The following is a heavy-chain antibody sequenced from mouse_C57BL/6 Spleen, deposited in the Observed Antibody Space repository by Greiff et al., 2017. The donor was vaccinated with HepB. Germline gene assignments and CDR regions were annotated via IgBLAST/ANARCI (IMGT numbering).Heavy chain of an antibody. CDR3: ARWEPYDYDEGFAY. CDR2: INPNYGTT. CDR1: GYSFTDYN. Sequence: QLQESGPELVKPGASVKISCKASGYSFTDYNMNWVKQSNGKSLEWIGVINPNYGTTSYNQKFKGKATLTVDQSSSTAYMQLNSLTSEDSAVYYCARWEPYDYDEGFAYWGQGTLVTVSA. J-gene: IGHJ3*01. D-gene: IGHD2-4*01. V-gene: IGHV1-39*01.